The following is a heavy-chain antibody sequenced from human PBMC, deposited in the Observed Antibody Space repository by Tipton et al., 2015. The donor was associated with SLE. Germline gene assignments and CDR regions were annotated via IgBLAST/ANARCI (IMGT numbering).Heavy chain of an antibody. CDR2: INHSGST. D-gene: IGHD1-1*01. V-gene: IGHV4-34*01. CDR3: ARVPGLERSYYYNYYMDV. CDR1: GGSFSGYY. J-gene: IGHJ6*03. Sequence: TLSLTCAVYGGSFSGYYWSWIRQSPGKGLEWIGDINHSGSTNYNPSLKSRVTISVDTSKNQFSLRLSSVTAADTAVYYCARVPGLERSYYYNYYMDVWGEGTTVTVPS.